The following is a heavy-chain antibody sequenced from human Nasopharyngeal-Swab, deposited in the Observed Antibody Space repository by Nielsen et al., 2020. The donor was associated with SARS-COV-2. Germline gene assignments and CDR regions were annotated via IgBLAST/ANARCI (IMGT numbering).Heavy chain of an antibody. D-gene: IGHD6-19*01. CDR1: GFTFSTYA. CDR3: AKSSQYSSGWYGIGFDY. V-gene: IGHV3-23*01. Sequence: SCAASGFTFSTYAMSWVRQAPGKGLEWVSAISGSGGSTYYADSVKGRFTIPRDNSKNTLYLQMNSLRAEDTAVYYCAKSSQYSSGWYGIGFDYWGQGTLVTVSS. CDR2: ISGSGGST. J-gene: IGHJ4*02.